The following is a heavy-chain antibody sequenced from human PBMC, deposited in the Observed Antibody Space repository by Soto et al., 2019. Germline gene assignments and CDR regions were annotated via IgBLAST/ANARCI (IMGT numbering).Heavy chain of an antibody. CDR1: GFTFDDYA. D-gene: IGHD4-17*01. CDR2: ISWHSGSI. Sequence: EVQLVESGGGLVQPGRSLRLSCAASGFTFDDYAMHWVRQAPGKGLEWVSGISWHSGSIGYADSVKGRFTISRDNAKNSLYLQMNSLRAEDTALYYCAKAPLDYGGNDRYYFDYWGQGTLVTVSS. J-gene: IGHJ4*02. CDR3: AKAPLDYGGNDRYYFDY. V-gene: IGHV3-9*01.